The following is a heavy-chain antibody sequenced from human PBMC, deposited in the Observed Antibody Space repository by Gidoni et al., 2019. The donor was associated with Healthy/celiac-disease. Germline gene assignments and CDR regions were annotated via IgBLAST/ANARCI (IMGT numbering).Heavy chain of an antibody. CDR3: ARETRPVTMVRGGSAFDI. Sequence: QVQLQGSGPGLGKPLGTLSLPLPVPCCPIRRYLWSWIRQPPGKGLEWIGYIYYSGSTNYNPSLKSRVTISVDTSKNQFSLKLSSVTAADTAVYYCARETRPVTMVRGGSAFDIWGQGTMVTVSS. CDR1: CCPIRRYL. J-gene: IGHJ3*02. V-gene: IGHV4-59*01. CDR2: IYYSGST. D-gene: IGHD3-10*01.